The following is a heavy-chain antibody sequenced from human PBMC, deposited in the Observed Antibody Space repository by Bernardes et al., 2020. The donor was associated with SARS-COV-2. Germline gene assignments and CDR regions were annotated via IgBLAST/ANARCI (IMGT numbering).Heavy chain of an antibody. CDR3: ARNCSGGSCYPEQGYGMDV. J-gene: IGHJ6*02. V-gene: IGHV3-48*02. CDR1: GFTFSSYL. D-gene: IGHD2-15*01. Sequence: GSLSLSCAASGFTFSSYLMNWVRQAPGKGLEWVSYISSSSSTIYYADSVKGRFTISRDNAKNSLYLQMNSLRDEDTAVYYCARNCSGGSCYPEQGYGMDVWGQGTTVTVSS. CDR2: ISSSSSTI.